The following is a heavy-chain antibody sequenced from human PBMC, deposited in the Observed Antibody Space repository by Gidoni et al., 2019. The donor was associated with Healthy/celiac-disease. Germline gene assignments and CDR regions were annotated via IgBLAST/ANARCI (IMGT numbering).Heavy chain of an antibody. CDR3: ARDYTVAGTSWVSFDI. CDR2: IIPIFGTA. CDR1: GGPFSSYA. J-gene: IGHJ3*02. V-gene: IGHV1-69*01. Sequence: QVQLVQSGAEVKKPGSAVKVSCKASGGPFSSYALSWVRQAPGQGLEWMGGIIPIFGTASYAQKFQGRVTITADESTSTAYMELSSLGSEDTAVYYCARDYTVAGTSWVSFDIWGQGTMVTVSS. D-gene: IGHD6-19*01.